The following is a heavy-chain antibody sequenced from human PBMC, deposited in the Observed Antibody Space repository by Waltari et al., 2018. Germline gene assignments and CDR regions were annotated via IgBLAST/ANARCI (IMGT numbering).Heavy chain of an antibody. CDR3: AKDKYGDYVIDY. Sequence: EVQLLESGGGLVQPGGSLRLSCAASGFTFSSYAMSWVPQAPGKGLECVSAISGGGGSTYYADSVKGRFTISRDNSKNTLYLQMNSLRAEDTAVYYCAKDKYGDYVIDYWGQGTLVTVSS. J-gene: IGHJ4*02. V-gene: IGHV3-23*01. CDR2: ISGGGGST. CDR1: GFTFSSYA. D-gene: IGHD4-17*01.